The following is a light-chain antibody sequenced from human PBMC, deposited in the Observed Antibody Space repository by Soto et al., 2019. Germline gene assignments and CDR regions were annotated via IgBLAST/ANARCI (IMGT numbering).Light chain of an antibody. Sequence: QSVLTQPASVSGSPGQSITISCTGTSSDVGGYKYVSWYQHHPGKAPKLMIYEVINRPSGVSNRFSGSKSGNTASLTISGLQADDEAYYYCSSYTSSVTLVFGGGTKLTVL. V-gene: IGLV2-14*01. CDR2: EVI. CDR3: SSYTSSVTLV. J-gene: IGLJ3*02. CDR1: SSDVGGYKY.